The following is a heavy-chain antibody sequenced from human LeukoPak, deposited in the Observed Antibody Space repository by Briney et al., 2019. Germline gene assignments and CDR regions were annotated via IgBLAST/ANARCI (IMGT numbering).Heavy chain of an antibody. CDR1: GGTLSSYA. Sequence: ASVKVSCKASGGTLSSYAISWVRQAPGQGLEWMGRIIPIFGTANYAQKFQGRVTITTDESTSTAYMELSSLRSEDTAVYYCASDGTYYYDSSGYYLGYWGQGTLVTVSS. D-gene: IGHD3-22*01. CDR3: ASDGTYYYDSSGYYLGY. CDR2: IIPIFGTA. J-gene: IGHJ4*02. V-gene: IGHV1-69*05.